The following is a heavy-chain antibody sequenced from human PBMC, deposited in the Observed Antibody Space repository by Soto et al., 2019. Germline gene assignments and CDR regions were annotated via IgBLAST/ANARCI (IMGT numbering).Heavy chain of an antibody. D-gene: IGHD6-13*01. CDR3: ARWVSIAAAGALGNWFDP. CDR2: IYYSGST. J-gene: IGHJ5*02. Sequence: ETLSLTCTVSGGSISSYYWSWIRQPPGKGLEWIGYIYYSGSTNYNPSLKSRVTISVDTSKNQFSLKLSSVTAADTAVYYCARWVSIAAAGALGNWFDPWGQGTLVTVSS. CDR1: GGSISSYY. V-gene: IGHV4-59*01.